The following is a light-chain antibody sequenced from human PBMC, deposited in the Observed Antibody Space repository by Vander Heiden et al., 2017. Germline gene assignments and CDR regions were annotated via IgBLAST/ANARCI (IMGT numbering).Light chain of an antibody. V-gene: IGKV2-28*01. CDR3: MQSRQIPLT. CDR1: QTPLHDKGYND. J-gene: IGKJ4*01. Sequence: EMVLTQSPVSLPVTSGESASMSCRASQTPLHDKGYNDLAWYRQKPGQSPQLLIYLGFTRPAGVPDRFTGSGSGRDFTLKISKVEAADVGVYYCMQSRQIPLTFGGGT. CDR2: LGF.